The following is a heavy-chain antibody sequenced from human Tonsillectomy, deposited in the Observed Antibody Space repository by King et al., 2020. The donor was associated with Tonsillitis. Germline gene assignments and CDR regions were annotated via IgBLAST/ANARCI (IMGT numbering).Heavy chain of an antibody. D-gene: IGHD5-12*01. CDR1: GFTFRSYA. J-gene: IGHJ3*02. CDR3: ARCQGYSGYDDAFDI. CDR2: ISYDGSNK. Sequence: VQLVESGGGVVQPGRSLRLSCAASGFTFRSYAVHCVRQAPGKALEWVADISYDGSNKYYADSVKGRFTISRDNSKNTLYLQMNSLRAEDTAVYYCARCQGYSGYDDAFDIWGQGTMVTVSS. V-gene: IGHV3-30*04.